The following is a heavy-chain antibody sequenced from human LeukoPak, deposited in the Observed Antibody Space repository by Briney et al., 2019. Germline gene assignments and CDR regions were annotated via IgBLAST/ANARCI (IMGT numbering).Heavy chain of an antibody. CDR3: ARVGPPYYYYYMDV. V-gene: IGHV3-7*01. Sequence: GGSLRLSCAASGFTFSNYWMTWVRQAPGKGLEWVANIKQDGSEKYSVDSLKGRFTISRDNAKKLLYLQMNSLRVEDTAVYYCARVGPPYYYYYMDVWGKGTTVTVSS. CDR2: IKQDGSEK. J-gene: IGHJ6*03. CDR1: GFTFSNYW.